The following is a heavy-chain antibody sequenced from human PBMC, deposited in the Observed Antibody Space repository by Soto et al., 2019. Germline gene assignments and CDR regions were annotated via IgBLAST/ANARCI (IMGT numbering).Heavy chain of an antibody. J-gene: IGHJ4*02. CDR2: ISDDGSTA. CDR1: GFTFSAYW. Sequence: GESLKISCAVSGFTFSAYWMHWVRQVPGKGLTWVSRISDDGSTATYADSVKGRFVISRDNAKNSLYLEMNTLSVDDSGLYYCARGPRVSSTGTGAHWGRGTLVTVSS. D-gene: IGHD1-1*01. V-gene: IGHV3-74*01. CDR3: ARGPRVSSTGTGAH.